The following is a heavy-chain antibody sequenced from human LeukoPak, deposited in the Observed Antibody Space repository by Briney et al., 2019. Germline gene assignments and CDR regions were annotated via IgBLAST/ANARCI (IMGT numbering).Heavy chain of an antibody. CDR1: GGSIRSGSYY. CDR2: VYTSGST. D-gene: IGHD3-9*01. J-gene: IGHJ5*02. Sequence: PSETLSLTCTVSGGSIRSGSYYWSWIRQAAGKGLEWIGRVYTSGSTNYNPSLKSRVTISVATSKNQFSLKLSSVTAADTAVYYCARGLTGYSLGNWFDPWGQGTLVTVSS. CDR3: ARGLTGYSLGNWFDP. V-gene: IGHV4-61*02.